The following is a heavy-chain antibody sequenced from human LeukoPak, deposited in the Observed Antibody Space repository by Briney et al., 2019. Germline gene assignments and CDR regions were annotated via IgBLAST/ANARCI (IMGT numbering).Heavy chain of an antibody. CDR3: ARDRYLAVAGTYYFDY. J-gene: IGHJ4*02. Sequence: PSETLSLTCTVSGGSISSGNYYWGWIRQPPGKGLEWIGSIFYSGSSDYNPSLKSRVTISVDTSKNQFSLKLSSVTAADTAVYYCARDRYLAVAGTYYFDYWGQGTLVTVSS. CDR2: IFYSGSS. D-gene: IGHD6-19*01. CDR1: GGSISSGNYY. V-gene: IGHV4-39*02.